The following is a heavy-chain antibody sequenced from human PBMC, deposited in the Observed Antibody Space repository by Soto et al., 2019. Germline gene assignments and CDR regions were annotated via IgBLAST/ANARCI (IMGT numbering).Heavy chain of an antibody. D-gene: IGHD2-15*01. J-gene: IGHJ6*03. CDR1: GGSISSYY. V-gene: IGHV4-59*08. CDR3: ASSSMTTYCSGGSCYSVVDYYYMDV. Sequence: PSETLSLTCTVSGGSISSYYWSWIRQPPGKGLEWIGYIYYSGSTNYNPSLKSRVTISVDTSRNQFSLKLSSVTAADTAVYYRASSSMTTYCSGGSCYSVVDYYYMDVWGKGTTVTVSS. CDR2: IYYSGST.